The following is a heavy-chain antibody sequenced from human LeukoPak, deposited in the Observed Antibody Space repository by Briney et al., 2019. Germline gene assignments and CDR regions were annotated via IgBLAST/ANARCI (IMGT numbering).Heavy chain of an antibody. J-gene: IGHJ5*02. Sequence: SETLSLTCTVSGGSISSGSYYWSWIRQPAWKGLEWIGRIYSSGSTNYYPSLKSRVTISIDTSKNQFSLKLNSVTAADTAVYYCARGRYTYGYLSDYNWFDPWGQGTLVTVSS. CDR3: ARGRYTYGYLSDYNWFDP. CDR1: GGSISSGSYY. V-gene: IGHV4-61*02. CDR2: IYSSGST. D-gene: IGHD5-18*01.